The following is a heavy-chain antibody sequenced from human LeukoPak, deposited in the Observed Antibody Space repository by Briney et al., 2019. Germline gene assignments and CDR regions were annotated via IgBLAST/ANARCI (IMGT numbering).Heavy chain of an antibody. J-gene: IGHJ4*02. CDR3: ARRVPAASGGGFDY. Sequence: SEALPLTCAVCGGSLSGYYWNWIRQPAGKELEWIGYVNEAGSNKYHHSVSRRLTIPVNRYKNQFILKLNSVTAADSVVYFCARRVPAASGGGFDYWGQGTLVAVSS. D-gene: IGHD2-2*01. CDR2: VNEAGSN. V-gene: IGHV4-59*08. CDR1: GGSLSGYY.